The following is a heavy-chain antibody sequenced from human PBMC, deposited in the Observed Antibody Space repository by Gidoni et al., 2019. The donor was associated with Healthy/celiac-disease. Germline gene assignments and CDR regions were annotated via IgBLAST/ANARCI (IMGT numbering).Heavy chain of an antibody. J-gene: IGHJ4*02. CDR2: ISNSGST. CDR3: ARGGGYSYGKVDY. D-gene: IGHD5-18*01. V-gene: IGHV4-34*01. CDR1: GGSFSGYY. Sequence: QVQLQQWGAGLLKPSETLSPTCPVYGGSFSGYYWSWIRQPPGKGLEWSGEISNSGSTKYNPSVKGRVTISVETSKKQFSMKMSTVSAADTAVYDCARGGGYSYGKVDYWGQGTLVTVSS.